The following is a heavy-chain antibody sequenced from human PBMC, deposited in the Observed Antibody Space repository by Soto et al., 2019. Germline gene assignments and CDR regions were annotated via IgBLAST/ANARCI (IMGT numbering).Heavy chain of an antibody. J-gene: IGHJ3*02. V-gene: IGHV1-69*06. CDR1: GGTLSDHG. CDR3: ARGVYGSVNYYHGTSDFDI. D-gene: IGHD3-10*01. Sequence: QVQLEQSGAEVKKPGSSVKVSCKASGGTLSDHGVAWLRQAPGQGLELMGGTIPVCNTAKYAQKFQGRVTVTADKCTTRDYMELSSLRSEDTALYFCARGVYGSVNYYHGTSDFDIWGQGTMVIFSS. CDR2: TIPVCNTA.